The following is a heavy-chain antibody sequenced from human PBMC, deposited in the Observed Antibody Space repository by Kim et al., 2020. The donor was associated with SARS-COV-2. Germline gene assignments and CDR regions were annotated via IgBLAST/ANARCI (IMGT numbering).Heavy chain of an antibody. Sequence: ASVKVSCKASGYTFTSYAMNWVRQAPGQGLEWMGWINTNTGNPTYAQGFTGRFVFSLDTSVSTAYLQISSLKAEDTAVYYCARDPFLYHDILTGQNKNWFDPWGQGTLVTVSS. J-gene: IGHJ5*02. CDR2: INTNTGNP. CDR3: ARDPFLYHDILTGQNKNWFDP. D-gene: IGHD3-9*01. CDR1: GYTFTSYA. V-gene: IGHV7-4-1*02.